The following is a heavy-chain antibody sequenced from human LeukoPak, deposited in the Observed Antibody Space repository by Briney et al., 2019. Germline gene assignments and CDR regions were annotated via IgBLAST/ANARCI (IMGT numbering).Heavy chain of an antibody. CDR1: GYTFTSYY. D-gene: IGHD6-19*01. CDR3: ARVGAVAGNFDY. J-gene: IGHJ4*02. CDR2: ISAYNGNT. V-gene: IGHV1-18*04. Sequence: ASVKVSCTASGYTFTSYYMHWVRQAPGQGLEWMGWISAYNGNTNYAQKLQGRVTMTTDTSTSTAYMELRSLRSDDTAVYYCARVGAVAGNFDYWAREPWSPSPQ.